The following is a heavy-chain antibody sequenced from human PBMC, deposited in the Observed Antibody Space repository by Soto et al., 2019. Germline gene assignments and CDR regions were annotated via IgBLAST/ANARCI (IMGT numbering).Heavy chain of an antibody. V-gene: IGHV4-30-4*01. CDR3: ARSFSAAAGTRGPRYFDY. D-gene: IGHD6-13*01. Sequence: SETLSLTCTVSGGSISSGDYYWSLIRQPPGKGLEWIGYIYYSGSTYYNPSLKSRVTISVDTSKNQFSLKLSSVTAADTAVYYCARSFSAAAGTRGPRYFDYWGQGTLVTVSS. CDR1: GGSISSGDYY. CDR2: IYYSGST. J-gene: IGHJ4*02.